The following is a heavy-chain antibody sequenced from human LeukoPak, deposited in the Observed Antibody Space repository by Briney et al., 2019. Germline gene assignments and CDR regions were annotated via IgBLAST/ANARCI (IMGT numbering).Heavy chain of an antibody. CDR1: GYTFTSYG. V-gene: IGHV1-18*01. D-gene: IGHD6-19*01. J-gene: IGHJ4*02. CDR3: ARGDSGWSSHDY. Sequence: ASVKVSCKASGYTFTSYGISWVRQAPGQGLEWMGWISAYNGSTNYAQKLQGRVTMTTDTSTSTAYMELRSLRSDDTAVCYCARGDSGWSSHDYWGQGTLVTVSS. CDR2: ISAYNGST.